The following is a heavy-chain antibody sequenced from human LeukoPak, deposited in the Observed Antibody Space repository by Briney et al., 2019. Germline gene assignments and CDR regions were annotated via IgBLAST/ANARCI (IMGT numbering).Heavy chain of an antibody. J-gene: IGHJ6*02. CDR3: ARGHSSSCYSAYYYYYGMDV. Sequence: ASVKVSCKASGYTFTGYYMHWVRQAPGQGLEWMGWINPNSGGTNYAQKFQGRVTMTRDTSISTSYMELSRLRSDDTAVYSSARGHSSSCYSAYYYYYGMDVWGQGTTVTVSS. CDR2: INPNSGGT. V-gene: IGHV1-2*02. CDR1: GYTFTGYY. D-gene: IGHD6-13*01.